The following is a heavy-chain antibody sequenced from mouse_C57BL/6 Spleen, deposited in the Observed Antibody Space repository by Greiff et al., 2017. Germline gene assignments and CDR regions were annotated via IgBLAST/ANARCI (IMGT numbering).Heavy chain of an antibody. V-gene: IGHV2-2*01. D-gene: IGHD4-1*01. CDR1: GFSLTSYG. CDR3: ARIGTGTDVDY. J-gene: IGHJ2*01. CDR2: IWSGGST. Sequence: QVQLQQSGPGLVQPSQSLSITCTVSGFSLTSYGVHWVRQSPGKGLEWLGVIWSGGSTDYNAAFISRLSISKDNSKSQVFFKMNSLQADDTAIYYCARIGTGTDVDYWGQGTTLTVSS.